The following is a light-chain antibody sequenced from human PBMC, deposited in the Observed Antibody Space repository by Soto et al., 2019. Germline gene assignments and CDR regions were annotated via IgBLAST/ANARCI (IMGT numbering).Light chain of an antibody. J-gene: IGLJ1*01. CDR2: DDS. Sequence: SYELTQPPSVSVAPGQTARITCGGNNIGSKSVHWYQQKPGQAPVLVVYDDSDRPSGIPERFSGSNSGNTATLTISRVEAGDEADYYCQVWDRSSDHTGVLGNGTKGTVL. V-gene: IGLV3-21*02. CDR3: QVWDRSSDHTGV. CDR1: NIGSKS.